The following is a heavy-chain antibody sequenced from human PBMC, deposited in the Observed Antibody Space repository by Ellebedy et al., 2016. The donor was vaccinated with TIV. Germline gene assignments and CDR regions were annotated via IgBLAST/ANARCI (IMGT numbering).Heavy chain of an antibody. J-gene: IGHJ5*02. D-gene: IGHD2-2*01. CDR3: ARADCSSTSCHFFDP. Sequence: GESLKISCAASGFTFSSYWMHWARQAPGKGLVWVSRINSDGSSTSYADSVKGRFTISRDNAKNTLYLQMNSLRAEDTAVYYCARADCSSTSCHFFDPWGQGTLVTVSS. CDR2: INSDGSST. V-gene: IGHV3-74*01. CDR1: GFTFSSYW.